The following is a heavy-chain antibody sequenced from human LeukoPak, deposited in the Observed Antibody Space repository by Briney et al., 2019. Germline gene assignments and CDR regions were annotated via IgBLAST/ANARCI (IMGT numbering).Heavy chain of an antibody. Sequence: GGSLRLSCAASGFTVSSIHMVWVRYAPGKGLEWVSVTYTGGNSYYADSVKGRFIISRDISKNTLYLQMNSLRAEDSALYYCARGGRGSAAVVAPRSFDIWGQGTMVTVSS. V-gene: IGHV3-53*01. CDR3: ARGGRGSAAVVAPRSFDI. J-gene: IGHJ3*02. CDR2: TYTGGNS. CDR1: GFTVSSIH. D-gene: IGHD3-22*01.